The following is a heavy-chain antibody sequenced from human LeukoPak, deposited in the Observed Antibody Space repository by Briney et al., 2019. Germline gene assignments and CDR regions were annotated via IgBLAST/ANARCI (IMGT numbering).Heavy chain of an antibody. V-gene: IGHV4-59*12. CDR1: GGSISNYY. J-gene: IGHJ4*02. D-gene: IGHD3-10*01. CDR3: ARDGDYYGSGGPEDYFDY. Sequence: SETLSLTCTVSGGSISNYYWSWVRQPPGKGLEWIGYIYYSGSTNYNPSLKSRVTISVDKSKNQFSLKLSSVTAADTAVYYCARDGDYYGSGGPEDYFDYWGQGTLVTVSS. CDR2: IYYSGST.